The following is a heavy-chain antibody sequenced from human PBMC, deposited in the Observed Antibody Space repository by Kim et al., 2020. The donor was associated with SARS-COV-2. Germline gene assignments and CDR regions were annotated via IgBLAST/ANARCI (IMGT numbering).Heavy chain of an antibody. V-gene: IGHV3-48*03. D-gene: IGHD3-3*01. J-gene: IGHJ3*02. CDR3: ARALLEWPDAFDI. Sequence: YNANAGKGRCTIARENATNSLYLQMTRLRAEDTALYYCARALLEWPDAFDIWGQGTMVTVSS.